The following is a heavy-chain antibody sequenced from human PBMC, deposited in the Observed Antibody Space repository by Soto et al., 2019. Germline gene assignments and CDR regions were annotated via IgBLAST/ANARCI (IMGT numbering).Heavy chain of an antibody. D-gene: IGHD2-2*01. V-gene: IGHV4-59*01. CDR1: GGSISSYY. Sequence: PSETLSLTCTVSGGSISSYYWSWIRQPPGKGLEWIGYIYYSGSTNYNPSLKSRVTISEDTSKNQFSLKLSSVTAADTAVYYCARDLGAWAPVVPAAISPLYGMDVWGQGTTVTVSS. J-gene: IGHJ6*02. CDR2: IYYSGST. CDR3: ARDLGAWAPVVPAAISPLYGMDV.